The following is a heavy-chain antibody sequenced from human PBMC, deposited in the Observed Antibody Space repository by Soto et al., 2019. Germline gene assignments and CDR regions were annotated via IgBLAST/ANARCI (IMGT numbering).Heavy chain of an antibody. CDR1: GGSISSNY. V-gene: IGHV4-59*08. Sequence: QVQLQESGPGLVEPSETLSLTCSVSGGSISSNYWSWIRQPPGKGLEWIGYIYSTGSTNYNPSLKSRVNISVDTSKNQSSLKLSSVTAADTAVYYCARHLRAGVRGVISYYFDYWGQGTLVTVSS. J-gene: IGHJ4*02. CDR2: IYSTGST. CDR3: ARHLRAGVRGVISYYFDY. D-gene: IGHD3-10*01.